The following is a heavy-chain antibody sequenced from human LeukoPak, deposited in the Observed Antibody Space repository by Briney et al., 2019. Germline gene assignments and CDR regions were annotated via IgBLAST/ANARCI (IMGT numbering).Heavy chain of an antibody. Sequence: GGSLRLSCAASGFTFSTYEMNWVRQAPGKGLEWVSHISSSGSTIYYADSVKGRFTISRDNAKNSLYLQMNSLRAEDTAVYYCARERGGYCSGGSCYGPDYWGQGTLVTVSS. D-gene: IGHD2-15*01. J-gene: IGHJ4*02. V-gene: IGHV3-48*03. CDR1: GFTFSTYE. CDR3: ARERGGYCSGGSCYGPDY. CDR2: ISSSGSTI.